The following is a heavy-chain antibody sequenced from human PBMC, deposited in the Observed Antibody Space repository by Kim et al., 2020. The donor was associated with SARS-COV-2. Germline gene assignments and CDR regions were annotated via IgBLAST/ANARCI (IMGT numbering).Heavy chain of an antibody. J-gene: IGHJ2*01. CDR1: GFTFSSYW. CDR3: ACAGQDWYFDL. Sequence: GGSLRLSCAASGFTFSSYWMSWVRQAPGKGLEWVANIKQDGSEKYYVDSVKGRFTIYRDNAKNSLYLQMNSLRAEDTAVYYCACAGQDWYFDLWGRGTLVTVSS. V-gene: IGHV3-7*01. CDR2: IKQDGSEK.